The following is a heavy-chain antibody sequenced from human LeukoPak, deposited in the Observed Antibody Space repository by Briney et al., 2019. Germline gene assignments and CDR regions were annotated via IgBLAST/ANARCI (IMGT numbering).Heavy chain of an antibody. CDR1: GGSISNYY. CDR2: IHYRGST. V-gene: IGHV4-59*01. Sequence: PSETLSLTPTDSGGSISNYYWSWIRQPPGKGLEWIGYIHYRGSTSYNPSLKSRVTISVDTSKNHLSLKLRFVTPADTAVYYCARTTEGYCSGSSCYSYYYYMDVWGKGTTVTVSS. D-gene: IGHD2-15*01. CDR3: ARTTEGYCSGSSCYSYYYYMDV. J-gene: IGHJ6*03.